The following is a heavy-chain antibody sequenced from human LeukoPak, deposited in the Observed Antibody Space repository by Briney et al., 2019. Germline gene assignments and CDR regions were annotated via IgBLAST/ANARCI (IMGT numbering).Heavy chain of an antibody. J-gene: IGHJ4*02. D-gene: IGHD3-10*01. CDR2: ISSGSDYI. CDR1: GVSITVYS. Sequence: GGSLRLSCAASGVSITVYSMKWVRQTPGKGLEWVSSISSGSDYIYYVDSVRGRFTISRENAKNSLYLQMYSLRLEDSALYYCATSSENLPPYWGQGVLVTVS. CDR3: ATSSENLPPY. V-gene: IGHV3-21*01.